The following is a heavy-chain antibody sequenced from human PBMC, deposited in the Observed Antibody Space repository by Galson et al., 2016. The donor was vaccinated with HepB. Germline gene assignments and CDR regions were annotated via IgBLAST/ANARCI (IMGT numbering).Heavy chain of an antibody. D-gene: IGHD3-10*01. CDR2: ISSASDTI. J-gene: IGHJ4*02. Sequence: SLRLSCAASGFTFSTYNMNWVRLAPGKGLEWVSYISSASDTIHYAGSVKGRFTISRDNAKNSLYLQMNSMRVEDPAVYYCAARYGEFLMVFDYWGQGTLVTVSS. V-gene: IGHV3-48*01. CDR3: AARYGEFLMVFDY. CDR1: GFTFSTYN.